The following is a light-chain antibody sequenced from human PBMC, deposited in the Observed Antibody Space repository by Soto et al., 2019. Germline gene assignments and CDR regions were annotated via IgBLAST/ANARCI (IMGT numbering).Light chain of an antibody. V-gene: IGLV1-44*01. J-gene: IGLJ3*02. CDR1: SSNIGANP. CDR2: SND. Sequence: QSVLTQPPSASGTPGQRVTISCSGRSSNIGANPVNWYQQLPGMAPTVLIYSNDQRPSAVPGRFSGSKSGSSASLAISGLQSEDEADYYCATWDDSLNVVFGGGTKLTVL. CDR3: ATWDDSLNVV.